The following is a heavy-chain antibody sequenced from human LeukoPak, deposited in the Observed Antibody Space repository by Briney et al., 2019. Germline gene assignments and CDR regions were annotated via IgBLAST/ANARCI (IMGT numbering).Heavy chain of an antibody. J-gene: IGHJ6*03. Sequence: SETLSLTCTVSGGSISSSSYYWGWIRQPPGKGLEWIGSIYYSGSTYYNPSLKSRVTISVDTSKNQFSLKLSSVTAADTAVYYCASTKLPAHYYYYYYMDVWGKGTTVTVSS. CDR2: IYYSGST. CDR3: ASTKLPAHYYYYYYMDV. CDR1: GGSISSSSYY. D-gene: IGHD6-6*01. V-gene: IGHV4-39*01.